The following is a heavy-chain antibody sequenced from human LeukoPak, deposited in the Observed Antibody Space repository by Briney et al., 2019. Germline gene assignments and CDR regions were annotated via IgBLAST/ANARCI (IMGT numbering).Heavy chain of an antibody. V-gene: IGHV3-21*01. CDR2: ISSSSSYI. J-gene: IGHJ6*03. CDR3: ASMTYYYDSSGYESYYYYYYYMDV. CDR1: GFTFSSYS. Sequence: GGSLRLSCAASGFTFSSYSMNWVRQAPGKGLEWVSSISSSSSYIYYADSVKGRFTISRDNAKNSLYLQMNSLRAEDTAVYYCASMTYYYDSSGYESYYYYYYYMDVRGKGNTVTVSS. D-gene: IGHD3-22*01.